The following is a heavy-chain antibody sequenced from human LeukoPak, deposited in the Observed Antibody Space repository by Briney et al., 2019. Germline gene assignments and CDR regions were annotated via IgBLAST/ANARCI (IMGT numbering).Heavy chain of an antibody. J-gene: IGHJ3*01. CDR1: GFTFSSYG. CDR3: AKDSDIAVAGSDDALDV. CDR2: IAFDGSIE. D-gene: IGHD6-19*01. V-gene: IGHV3-30*18. Sequence: GGSLRLSCAASGFTFSSYGMHWVRQTPGKGLEWVALIAFDGSIEYYVDSVKGRFTISRDNSKNTLFLQMNSLRPEDTAVYYCAKDSDIAVAGSDDALDVWGQGTMVTVSS.